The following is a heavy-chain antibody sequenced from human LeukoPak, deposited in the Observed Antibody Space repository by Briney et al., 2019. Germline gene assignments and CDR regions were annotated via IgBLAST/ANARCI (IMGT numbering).Heavy chain of an antibody. CDR3: ARGLGLAVAGKNRAYYFDY. D-gene: IGHD6-19*01. V-gene: IGHV1-2*02. CDR1: GYTFTRYY. CDR2: INPNSGGT. Sequence: ASVKVSCKASGYTFTRYYMHWVRQAPGQGLEWMGWINPNSGGTNYAQKFEGRVTLTGDTHISKAYMELSRLRSDDTAVYYCARGLGLAVAGKNRAYYFDYWGQGTLVTVSS. J-gene: IGHJ4*02.